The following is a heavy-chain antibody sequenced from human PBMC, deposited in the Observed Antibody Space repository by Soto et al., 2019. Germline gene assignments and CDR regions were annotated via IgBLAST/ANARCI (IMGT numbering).Heavy chain of an antibody. J-gene: IGHJ4*02. CDR1: GFTFSSYS. Sequence: GGSLRLSCAASGFTFSSYSMNWVRQAPGKGLEWISYIGSSSASIYYADSVKGRFTISRDNAKNTVYLQLNSLRAEDTAVYYCARKIDVPTGMHDHWGQGTLVTVSS. D-gene: IGHD3-10*02. CDR2: IGSSSASI. V-gene: IGHV3-48*01. CDR3: ARKIDVPTGMHDH.